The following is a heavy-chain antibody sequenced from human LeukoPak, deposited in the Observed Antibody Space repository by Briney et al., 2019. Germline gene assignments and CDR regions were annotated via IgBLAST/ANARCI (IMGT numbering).Heavy chain of an antibody. J-gene: IGHJ5*02. Sequence: ASVKVSCKVSGYTLTELSIRWVRQAPGKGLVWMGGFDPEDGKTIYAQKFQGRVTMSEDTSTDTAYMELSSLRSEDTAVYYCATVNSRYHQLLYEPLVVFDPWGQGTLVTVSS. V-gene: IGHV1-24*01. D-gene: IGHD2-2*02. CDR3: ATVNSRYHQLLYEPLVVFDP. CDR2: FDPEDGKT. CDR1: GYTLTELS.